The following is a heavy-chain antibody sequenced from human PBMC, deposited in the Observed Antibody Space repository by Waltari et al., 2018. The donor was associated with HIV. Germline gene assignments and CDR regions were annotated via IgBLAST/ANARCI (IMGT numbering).Heavy chain of an antibody. CDR2: ISGSGGST. Sequence: EVQLLESGGGLVQPGGSLSLSWAASGLNLSRYDMSCARQAPGKGMEGVSVISGSGGSTYYADFVKGRFTISRDNSKNTLYLQMNSLRAEDTAVYYCAKEGIAGRPSVPDYWGQGTLVTVSS. V-gene: IGHV3-23*01. CDR3: AKEGIAGRPSVPDY. J-gene: IGHJ4*02. CDR1: GLNLSRYD. D-gene: IGHD6-6*01.